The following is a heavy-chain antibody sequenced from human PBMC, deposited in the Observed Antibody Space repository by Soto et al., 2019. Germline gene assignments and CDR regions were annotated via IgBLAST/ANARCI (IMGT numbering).Heavy chain of an antibody. D-gene: IGHD1-26*01. CDR3: AKGFRSGSYGYGMDV. CDR1: GFTFSSYA. CDR2: ISGSGGST. J-gene: IGHJ6*02. V-gene: IGHV3-23*01. Sequence: PGGSLRLSCAASGFTFSSYAMSWVRQAPGKGLEWVSAISGSGGSTYYADSVKGRFTISRDNSKNTLYLQMNSLRAEDTAVYYCAKGFRSGSYGYGMDVWGQGTTVTVSS.